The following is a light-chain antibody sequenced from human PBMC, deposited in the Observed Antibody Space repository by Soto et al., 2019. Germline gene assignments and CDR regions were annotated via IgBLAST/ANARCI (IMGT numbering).Light chain of an antibody. V-gene: IGKV1-5*03. CDR1: QSISSW. Sequence: DIQMTQSPSTLSASVGDRVTITGRASQSISSWLAWYQQKPGKAPKLLIYKASSLESGVPSRFSGSGSGTEFTRTISSLQPDDVATYYRQQYNSYSGTGGQGTKVEIK. CDR3: QQYNSYSGT. J-gene: IGKJ1*01. CDR2: KAS.